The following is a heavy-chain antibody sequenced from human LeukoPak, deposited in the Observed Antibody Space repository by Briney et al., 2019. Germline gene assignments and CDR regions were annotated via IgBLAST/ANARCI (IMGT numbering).Heavy chain of an antibody. V-gene: IGHV1-2*02. Sequence: GASVKVSCKASGYTFIGYYIHWVRQAPGQGREWMGWINPNSGGTNYAQKFQGRVTMTRDTSISTAYMELSRLRSDDTAVYYCATRGGAYSDYYYYYYYMDVWGKGTTVTISS. J-gene: IGHJ6*03. CDR3: ATRGGAYSDYYYYYYYMDV. D-gene: IGHD4-11*01. CDR2: INPNSGGT. CDR1: GYTFIGYY.